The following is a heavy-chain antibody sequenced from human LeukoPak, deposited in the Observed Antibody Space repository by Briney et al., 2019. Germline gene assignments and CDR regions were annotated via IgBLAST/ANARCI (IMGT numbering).Heavy chain of an antibody. Sequence: SETLSLTCSVSGGSISSASDYWAWIRQPPGKGPEWIGSIYYTGTTCYNPSLASRLTISAETSKSQFSLRLSSVTAADTAVYYCARRNMVRGLRAFDIWGQGILVTVSS. CDR2: IYYTGTT. CDR3: ARRNMVRGLRAFDI. CDR1: GGSISSASDY. V-gene: IGHV4-39*01. D-gene: IGHD3-10*01. J-gene: IGHJ4*02.